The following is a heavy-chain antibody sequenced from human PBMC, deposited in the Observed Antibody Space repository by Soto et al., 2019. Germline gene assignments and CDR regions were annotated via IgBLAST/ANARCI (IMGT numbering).Heavy chain of an antibody. J-gene: IGHJ4*02. V-gene: IGHV1-69*12. D-gene: IGHD1-1*01. CDR1: GGTFSSYA. CDR3: ATCTNWNDYFDY. Sequence: QVQLVQSAAEVKKPGSSVKVSCKASGGTFSSYAISWVRQAPGQGLEWMGGIIPIFGTANYAQKFQGRVTIXAXXSTSTAYMELSSLRSEDTAVYYCATCTNWNDYFDYWGQGTLVTVSS. CDR2: IIPIFGTA.